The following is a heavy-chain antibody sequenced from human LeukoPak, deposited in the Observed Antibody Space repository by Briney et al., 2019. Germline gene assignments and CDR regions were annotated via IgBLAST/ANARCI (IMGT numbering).Heavy chain of an antibody. CDR1: GFTFTSYY. Sequence: GASVKVSCTASGFTFTSYYMHLVRQAPGQGLEWMGIINGNGGSTSYAQKLKGRVTMTRDTSTSTVYMELSSLRSEDTAVYYCAREAVGGCSGGSCYFDYWGQGALVTVSS. J-gene: IGHJ4*02. V-gene: IGHV1-46*04. CDR3: AREAVGGCSGGSCYFDY. D-gene: IGHD2-15*01. CDR2: INGNGGST.